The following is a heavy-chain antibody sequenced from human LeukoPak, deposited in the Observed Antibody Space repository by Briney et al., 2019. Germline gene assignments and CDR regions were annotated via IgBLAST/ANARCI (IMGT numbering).Heavy chain of an antibody. V-gene: IGHV1-69*13. CDR2: IIPIFGTA. Sequence: SVKVSCKASGYTFTSYYMHWVRQAPGQGLEWMGGIIPIFGTANYAQKFQGRVTITADESTSTAYMELSSLRSEDTAVYYCARGQLVLDYYYGMDVWGQGTTVTVSS. D-gene: IGHD6-6*01. CDR1: GYTFTSYY. CDR3: ARGQLVLDYYYGMDV. J-gene: IGHJ6*02.